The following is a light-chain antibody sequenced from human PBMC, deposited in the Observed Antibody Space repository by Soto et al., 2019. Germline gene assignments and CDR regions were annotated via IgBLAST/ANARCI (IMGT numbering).Light chain of an antibody. CDR2: EVS. J-gene: IGLJ2*01. V-gene: IGLV2-8*01. CDR3: SSFAGNNNLV. Sequence: QSALTQPASVSGSPGRSVTISCTGTSTDVGDFNYVSWYQQHPGKAPKLMISEVSKRPSGVPDRFSGSKSGNTASLTVSGLQAEDEADYYCSSFAGNNNLVFGGGTKLTVL. CDR1: STDVGDFNY.